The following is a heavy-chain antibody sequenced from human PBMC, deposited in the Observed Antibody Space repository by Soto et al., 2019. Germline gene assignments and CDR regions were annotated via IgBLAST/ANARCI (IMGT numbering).Heavy chain of an antibody. CDR2: TYYSGTT. Sequence: QVQLQESGPGLVKPSQTLSLTCTVSGGSISSGGYYWSWIRQHPGKGLEWSGYTYYSGTTYYNPSLKSRVSISVELSKNQFSLKLSSVTAADTAVYYCVRTSRISISAVVKYYYYYYDMDGWGQGTTVTVSS. CDR1: GGSISSGGYY. CDR3: VRTSRISISAVVKYYYYYYDMDG. J-gene: IGHJ6*02. V-gene: IGHV4-31*03. D-gene: IGHD3-3*01.